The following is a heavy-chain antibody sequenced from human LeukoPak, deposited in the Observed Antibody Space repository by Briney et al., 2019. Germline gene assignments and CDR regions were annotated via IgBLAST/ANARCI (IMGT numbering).Heavy chain of an antibody. CDR1: GFSFTRYS. D-gene: IGHD6-19*01. J-gene: IGHJ3*02. CDR3: AKIGWDDAFDI. Sequence: SGGSLRLSCAASGFSFTRYSMNWVRQAPGKGLEWVSSISTSSGYRYYADSVKGRFTISRDNAKNTLYLQMNSLRAEDTALYYCAKIGWDDAFDIWGQGTTVTVSS. V-gene: IGHV3-21*04. CDR2: ISTSSGYR.